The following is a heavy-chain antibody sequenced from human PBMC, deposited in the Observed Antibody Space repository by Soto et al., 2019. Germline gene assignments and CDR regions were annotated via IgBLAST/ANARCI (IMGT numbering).Heavy chain of an antibody. CDR1: GFTFTNYA. V-gene: IGHV3-23*01. Sequence: EVQLLESGGGLVQPGGSLRLSCAASGFTFTNYAMSWVRQAPGKGPEWVSAISGSGGSTYYAGSVKGRVTISRDNSKKTVYLQMNSLRAEDTAVYYCAKVIQKADSPVVRFLEWLISTFDYWGQGTLVTVSS. J-gene: IGHJ4*02. D-gene: IGHD3-3*01. CDR3: AKVIQKADSPVVRFLEWLISTFDY. CDR2: ISGSGGST.